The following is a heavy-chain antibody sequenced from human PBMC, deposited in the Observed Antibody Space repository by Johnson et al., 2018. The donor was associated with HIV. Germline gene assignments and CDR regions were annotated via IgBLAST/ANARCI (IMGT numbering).Heavy chain of an antibody. V-gene: IGHV3-30*02. CDR3: AKWRIIYAFDI. D-gene: IGHD3-16*01. Sequence: QVQLVESGGGLIQPGGSLRLSCAASGFNVSCNHMAWVRQAPGKGLEWVAFIRYDGSNKYYADSVKGRFTISRDNSKNTLYLQMNSLRAEDTAVYYCAKWRIIYAFDIWGQGTIVTVSS. J-gene: IGHJ3*02. CDR1: GFNVSCNH. CDR2: IRYDGSNK.